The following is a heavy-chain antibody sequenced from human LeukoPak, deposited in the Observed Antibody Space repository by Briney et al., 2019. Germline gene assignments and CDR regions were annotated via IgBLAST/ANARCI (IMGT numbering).Heavy chain of an antibody. J-gene: IGHJ4*02. CDR2: INPNSGGT. Sequence: ASVKVSCKASGYTFTGYYMHRVRQAPGQGLEWMGWINPNSGGTNYAQKFQGRVTMTRDTSISTAYMELSRLRSEDTAVYYCATGAVQLWSLRWLTFDYWGQGTLVTVSS. D-gene: IGHD5-18*01. CDR3: ATGAVQLWSLRWLTFDY. V-gene: IGHV1-2*02. CDR1: GYTFTGYY.